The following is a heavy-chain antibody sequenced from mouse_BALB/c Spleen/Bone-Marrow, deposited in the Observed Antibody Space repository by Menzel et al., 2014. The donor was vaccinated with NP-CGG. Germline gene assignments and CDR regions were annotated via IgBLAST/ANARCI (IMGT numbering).Heavy chain of an antibody. V-gene: IGHV1-55*01. J-gene: IGHJ2*01. CDR2: IYPGSDST. Sequence: VQLVESGAELVKPGTSVKMSCKASGYTFTSYWMHWVKQRPGQGLEWIGDIYPGSDSTNYNEKFKSKATLTVDTSSSTAYMQXXXXXXEXSAVXYXATGEXXGXGTTLTVSS. CDR3: ATGEX. CDR1: GYTFTSYW.